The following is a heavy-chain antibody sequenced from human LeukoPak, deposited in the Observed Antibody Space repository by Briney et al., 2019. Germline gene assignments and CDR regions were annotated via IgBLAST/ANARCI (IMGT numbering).Heavy chain of an antibody. D-gene: IGHD3-22*01. CDR3: AKENGYYYDSSVLLGY. V-gene: IGHV3-23*01. CDR2: ISGSGGST. J-gene: IGHJ4*02. CDR1: GFTFSSYA. Sequence: GGSLRLSCAASGFTFSSYAMSWVRQAPGKGLEWVSVISGSGGSTYYADSVKGRFTISRDNSKNTLYLQMNSLRAEDTAVYYCAKENGYYYDSSVLLGYWGQGTLVTVSS.